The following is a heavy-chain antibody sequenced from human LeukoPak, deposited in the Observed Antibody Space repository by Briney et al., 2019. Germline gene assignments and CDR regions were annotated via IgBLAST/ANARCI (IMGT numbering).Heavy chain of an antibody. V-gene: IGHV4-30-4*01. Sequence: SETLSPTCTVSGGSISSGDYYWSWIRQPPGKGLEWIGYIYYSGSTYYNPSLKRRVTISLDTSRNQFSLKLSSVSAADTAVNSCARAGYYYTTGWFDPWGQGTLVTASS. CDR1: GGSISSGDYY. D-gene: IGHD3-22*01. CDR3: ARAGYYYTTGWFDP. J-gene: IGHJ5*02. CDR2: IYYSGST.